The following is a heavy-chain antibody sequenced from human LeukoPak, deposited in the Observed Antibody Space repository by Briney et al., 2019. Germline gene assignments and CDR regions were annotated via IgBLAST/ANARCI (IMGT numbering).Heavy chain of an antibody. J-gene: IGHJ6*03. CDR3: AREGYCSSTSCYIYYYYYYMDV. Sequence: GSVKVSCKASGYTFTSYYMHWVRQAPGQGLEWMGWINANSGGTNYAQKFQGRVTITRDTSISTAYMELSRLRSDDTAVYYCAREGYCSSTSCYIYYYYYYMDVWGKGTTVTVSS. CDR2: INANSGGT. V-gene: IGHV1-2*02. D-gene: IGHD2-2*02. CDR1: GYTFTSYY.